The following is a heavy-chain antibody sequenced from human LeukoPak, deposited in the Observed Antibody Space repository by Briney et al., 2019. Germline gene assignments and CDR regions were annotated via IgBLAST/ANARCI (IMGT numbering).Heavy chain of an antibody. D-gene: IGHD2/OR15-2a*01. CDR3: AGHHPRNTVDF. CDR1: GGSFSDYY. V-gene: IGHV4-34*01. J-gene: IGHJ4*02. CDR2: INHSGTS. Sequence: SETLSLTCAVYGGSFSDYYWSWVRQSPGKGLEWIGEINHSGTSNYNPSLKSRLTISVDTPKNQFSLSLSSLTAADTAVYYCAGHHPRNTVDFWGQGTLVTVSS.